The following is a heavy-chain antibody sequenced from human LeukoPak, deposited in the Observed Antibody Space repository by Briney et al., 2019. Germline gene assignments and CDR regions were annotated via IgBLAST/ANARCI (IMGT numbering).Heavy chain of an antibody. CDR3: ARDLDSSGYPGGFDP. D-gene: IGHD3-22*01. CDR2: INPSGGST. V-gene: IGHV1-46*01. J-gene: IGHJ5*02. Sequence: ASVKVSCKASGYTFTSYYMHWVRQPPAQGLEWMGIINPSGGSTSYAQKFQGRVTMTRDMSTSTVYKELSSLRSEDTAVYYCARDLDSSGYPGGFDPWGQGTLVTVSS. CDR1: GYTFTSYY.